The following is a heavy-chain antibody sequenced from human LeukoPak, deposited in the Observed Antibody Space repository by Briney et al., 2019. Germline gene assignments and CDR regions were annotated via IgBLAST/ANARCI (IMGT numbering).Heavy chain of an antibody. V-gene: IGHV3-64*01. CDR2: ISSNGGST. J-gene: IGHJ4*02. Sequence: AGGSLRLSCAASGFTFSSYAMHWVRQAPGKGLEYVSAISSNGGSTYYANSVKGRFTISRDNSKNTLYLQMGILRAEDMAVYYCARVQPYYGSGSYSAGQYDYWGQGTLVTVSS. CDR1: GFTFSSYA. D-gene: IGHD3-10*01. CDR3: ARVQPYYGSGSYSAGQYDY.